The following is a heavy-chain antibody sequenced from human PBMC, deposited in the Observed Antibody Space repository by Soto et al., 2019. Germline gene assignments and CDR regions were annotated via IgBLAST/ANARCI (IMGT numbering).Heavy chain of an antibody. J-gene: IGHJ6*02. Sequence: EVQLVESGGGLVQPGGSLRLSCAASGFAFSTYWMHWVRQAPGKGLLWVSGIKFDGSSTYYGDSVKGRFTISRDDAKNPLFLQVNGLRVDDTAVYYCARGAKNVYAMDVWGQGTPVTLSS. D-gene: IGHD1-1*01. CDR1: GFAFSTYW. CDR3: ARGAKNVYAMDV. CDR2: IKFDGSST. V-gene: IGHV3-74*01.